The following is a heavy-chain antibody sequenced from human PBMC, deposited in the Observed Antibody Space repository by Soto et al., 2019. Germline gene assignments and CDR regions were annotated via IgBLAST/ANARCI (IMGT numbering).Heavy chain of an antibody. CDR1: GFTFSSYW. CDR2: INSDGSNT. J-gene: IGHJ6*02. V-gene: IGHV3-74*01. Sequence: EVQLVESGGGLVQPGGSLRLSCAASGFTFSSYWMHWVRQAPGKGLVWVSRINSDGSNTNYADSVKGRFTISRDNAKNTLYLQMTSLRAEDTAVYFCARGLVYYNAMDVWGQGTTVTVSS. CDR3: ARGLVYYNAMDV.